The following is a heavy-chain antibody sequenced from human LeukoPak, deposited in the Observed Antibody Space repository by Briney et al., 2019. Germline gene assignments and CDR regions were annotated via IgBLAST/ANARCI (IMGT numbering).Heavy chain of an antibody. J-gene: IGHJ4*02. D-gene: IGHD3-9*01. CDR2: ISSSGSTI. CDR3: ARDFDYDILTGYLVY. Sequence: PGGSLRLSCAASGFTFSSYAMHWVRQAPGKGLEWVSYISSSGSTIYYADSVKGRFTISRDNAKNSLYLQMNSLRAEDTAVYYCARDFDYDILTGYLVYWGQGTLVTVSS. CDR1: GFTFSSYA. V-gene: IGHV3-48*04.